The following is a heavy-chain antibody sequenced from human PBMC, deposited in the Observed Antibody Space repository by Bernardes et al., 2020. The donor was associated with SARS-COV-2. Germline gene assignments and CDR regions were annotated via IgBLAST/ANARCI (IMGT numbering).Heavy chain of an antibody. V-gene: IGHV3-9*01. CDR1: GFTFDDYA. D-gene: IGHD6-13*01. J-gene: IGHJ4*02. Sequence: GGSLRLSCAASGFTFDDYAMHWVRQAPGKGLEWVSGISWNSGSIGYADSVKGRFTISRDNSKNTLYLQMNSLRPEDTAVYYCARRSASNWSHDCWGQGTLVTVSS. CDR3: ARRSASNWSHDC. CDR2: ISWNSGSI.